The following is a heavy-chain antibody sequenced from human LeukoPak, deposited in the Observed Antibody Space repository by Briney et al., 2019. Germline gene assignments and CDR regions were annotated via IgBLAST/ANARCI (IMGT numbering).Heavy chain of an antibody. CDR1: GDSISNSY. CDR2: IYHSGRS. D-gene: IGHD2-8*02. Sequence: SETLSLTCTVSGDSISNSYWGWIRQPPGRGLEWIGYIYHSGRSYYNPSLKSRITMSVDTSKNQFSLNLSSVTAADTAVYYCARDQVECTGGTCQSRVGFDFWGQGTLVTVSS. J-gene: IGHJ4*02. V-gene: IGHV4-59*06. CDR3: ARDQVECTGGTCQSRVGFDF.